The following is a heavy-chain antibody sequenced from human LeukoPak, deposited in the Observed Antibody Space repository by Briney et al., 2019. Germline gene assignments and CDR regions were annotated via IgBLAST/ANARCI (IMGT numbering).Heavy chain of an antibody. CDR2: LTGNGDKT. V-gene: IGHV3-23*01. CDR1: GFTFSTYA. D-gene: IGHD6-19*01. J-gene: IGHJ4*01. Sequence: GGSLRLSCSVSGFTFSTYAMNWVRQAPGKGLEWVSGLTGNGDKTYYADSVQGRFTISRDNSKNTLYLQMNSLRAKDTAVYYCAKGIYSSGWSYFDYWGHGTLVTVSS. CDR3: AKGIYSSGWSYFDY.